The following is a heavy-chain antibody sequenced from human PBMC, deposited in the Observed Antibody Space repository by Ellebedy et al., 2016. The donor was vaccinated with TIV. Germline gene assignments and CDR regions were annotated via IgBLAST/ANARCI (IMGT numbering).Heavy chain of an antibody. CDR1: GFTFSDYG. D-gene: IGHD3-16*01. CDR3: APGGTTKVKKGFAY. V-gene: IGHV3-30*03. Sequence: GESLKISCVTSGFTFSDYGMHWVRQAPGKGLAWVANISNDGRSKKHGDSVRGRFTISRDNSKSTLYLQMDSLRDDDTAVYYCAPGGTTKVKKGFAYWGQGTLVTVSS. CDR2: ISNDGRSK. J-gene: IGHJ4*02.